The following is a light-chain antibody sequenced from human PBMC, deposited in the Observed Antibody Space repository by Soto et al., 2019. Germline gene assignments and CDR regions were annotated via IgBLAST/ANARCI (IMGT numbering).Light chain of an antibody. V-gene: IGKV3-20*01. J-gene: IGKJ1*01. CDR1: QSVSSNY. CDR2: GAS. Sequence: ETVLTQSPGTLSLSPGERATLSCRASQSVSSNYLAWYQHIPGQAPRLLIYGASTRATGIPDRFSGSGSGTDFTLTISILEPEDFAVYYCQQFDRSLPSWTFGQGTKVE. CDR3: QQFDRSLPSWT.